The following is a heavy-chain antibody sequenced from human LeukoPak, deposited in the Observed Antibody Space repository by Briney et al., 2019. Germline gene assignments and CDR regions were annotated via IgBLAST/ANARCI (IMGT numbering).Heavy chain of an antibody. J-gene: IGHJ3*02. Sequence: ASVKVSCKASGYTFTGYYIHWVRQAPGQGLEWMGWVDPGSGGTSYAQNFQGRVTMTSDTSINTAHMELTRLRSNDTAMYYCARDFISMIVGDAFDMWAQGTMITVSS. CDR2: VDPGSGGT. CDR1: GYTFTGYY. CDR3: ARDFISMIVGDAFDM. V-gene: IGHV1-2*02. D-gene: IGHD3-22*01.